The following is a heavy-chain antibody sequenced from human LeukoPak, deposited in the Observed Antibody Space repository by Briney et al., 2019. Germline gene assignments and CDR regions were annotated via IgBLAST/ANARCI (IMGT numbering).Heavy chain of an antibody. Sequence: GGSLRLSCAASGFTFSDYYMSWIRQAPGKGLEWVSYINSSGYMIYYADSVRGRFTISRDNAKNSLYLQMNSLRAEDTAVYYCANRDGYTYNDDYWGQGTLVTVSS. CDR2: INSSGYMI. V-gene: IGHV3-11*01. J-gene: IGHJ4*02. CDR3: ANRDGYTYNDDY. CDR1: GFTFSDYY. D-gene: IGHD5-24*01.